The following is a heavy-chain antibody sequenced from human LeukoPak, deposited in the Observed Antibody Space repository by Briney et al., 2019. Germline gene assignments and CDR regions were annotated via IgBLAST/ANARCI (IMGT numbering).Heavy chain of an antibody. Sequence: GGSLRLSCAASGFTFSSYAMSWVRQAPGKGLEWVSAISGSGGSTYNADSVKGRFTISRDNSKNTLYLQMNILRAEDTAVYYCAIEPRLPVAGFYWGQGTLVTVSS. CDR2: ISGSGGST. CDR1: GFTFSSYA. D-gene: IGHD6-19*01. CDR3: AIEPRLPVAGFY. J-gene: IGHJ4*02. V-gene: IGHV3-23*01.